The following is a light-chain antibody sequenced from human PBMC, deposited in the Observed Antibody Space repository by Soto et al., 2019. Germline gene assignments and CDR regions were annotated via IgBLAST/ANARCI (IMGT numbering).Light chain of an antibody. CDR3: QQYNNWPPTWT. V-gene: IGKV3-15*01. Sequence: EIVMTQSPATLSVSPGERATLCCRASQSVSSNLAWYQQQPGQAPRLLXXGASTRATGIPARFSGSGSGTEFTLTISSLQSEDFAGYYGQQYNNWPPTWTFGQGTKVDIK. J-gene: IGKJ1*01. CDR1: QSVSSN. CDR2: GAS.